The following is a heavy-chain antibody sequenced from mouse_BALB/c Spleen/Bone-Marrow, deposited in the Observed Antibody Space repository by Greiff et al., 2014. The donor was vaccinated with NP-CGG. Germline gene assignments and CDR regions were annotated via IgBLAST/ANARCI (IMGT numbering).Heavy chain of an antibody. D-gene: IGHD1-1*01. CDR1: GYTFTNYV. CDR3: ARYPDYYGSSYAMDY. Sequence: VQLQQSGPGLVKPGASVKMSCKASGYTFTNYVMHWVKQKPGQGLEWIGYINPYNDGTKYNEKFKGKATLTSDKSSSTAYMELSSLTSEDSVVYYCARYPDYYGSSYAMDYWGQGTSVTVSS. V-gene: IGHV1-14*01. J-gene: IGHJ4*01. CDR2: INPYNDGT.